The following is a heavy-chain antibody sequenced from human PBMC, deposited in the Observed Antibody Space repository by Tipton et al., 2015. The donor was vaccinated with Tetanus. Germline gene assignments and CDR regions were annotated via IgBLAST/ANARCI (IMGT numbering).Heavy chain of an antibody. J-gene: IGHJ5*02. V-gene: IGHV1-69*05. D-gene: IGHD2-21*01. CDR2: IFPQFGTS. Sequence: QSGAEVKKPGSSVRVSCKTSGGTFTTYAVSWVRQAPGHGLEWMGGIFPQFGTSNYAPNFQGRVTMTRDKSASTAYMDLSSLRSDDTAVYYCARADKRMVVGATNWFDPWGQGTLVTVS. CDR1: GGTFTTYA. CDR3: ARADKRMVVGATNWFDP.